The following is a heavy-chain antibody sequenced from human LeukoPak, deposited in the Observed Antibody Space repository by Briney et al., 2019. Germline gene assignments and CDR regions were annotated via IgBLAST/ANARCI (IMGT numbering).Heavy chain of an antibody. D-gene: IGHD2-21*02. CDR2: INHSGST. CDR3: ARLVVVVTAIHDAFDI. V-gene: IGHV4-34*01. J-gene: IGHJ3*02. CDR1: GGPFSGYY. Sequence: PSETLSLTCAVYGGPFSGYYWSWIRQPPGKGLEWIGEINHSGSTNYNPSLKSRVTISVDTSKNQFSLKLSSVTAADTAVYYCARLVVVVTAIHDAFDIWGQGTMVTVSS.